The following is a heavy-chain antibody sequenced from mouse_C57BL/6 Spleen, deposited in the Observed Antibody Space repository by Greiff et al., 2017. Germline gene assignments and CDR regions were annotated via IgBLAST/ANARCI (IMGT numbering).Heavy chain of an antibody. CDR2: IDPSDSYT. V-gene: IGHV1-69*01. CDR1: GYTFTSYW. Sequence: QVHVKQPGAELVMPGASVKLSCKASGYTFTSYWMHWVKQRPGQGLEWIGEIDPSDSYTNYNQKFKGKSTLTVDKSSSTAYMQLSSLTSEDSAVYYCARGDSSGHWYFDVWGTGTTVTVSS. D-gene: IGHD3-2*02. J-gene: IGHJ1*03. CDR3: ARGDSSGHWYFDV.